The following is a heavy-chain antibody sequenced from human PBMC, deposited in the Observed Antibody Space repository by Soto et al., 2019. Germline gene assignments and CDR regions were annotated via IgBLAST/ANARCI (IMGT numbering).Heavy chain of an antibody. V-gene: IGHV3-7*03. D-gene: IGHD5-18*01. CDR2: IKKDGSEK. J-gene: IGHJ4*02. CDR1: GISTSSYW. CDR3: VTGYHSDY. Sequence: GGSLRLSCAASGISTSSYWMGWVRQAPGRGLEWVASIKKDGSEKYYMDSLKGRFTISRDNALNSLYLQMNSLRAEDTAVYFCVTGYHSDYWGQGTLVTVSS.